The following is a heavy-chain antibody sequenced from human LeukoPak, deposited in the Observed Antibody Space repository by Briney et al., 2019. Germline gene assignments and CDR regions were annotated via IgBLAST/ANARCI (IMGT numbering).Heavy chain of an antibody. V-gene: IGHV1-18*01. CDR3: ARDTVVVVASRWFDP. CDR2: ISAYNGNT. D-gene: IGHD2-15*01. Sequence: ASVKVSCKASGYTFTSYVISWVRQAPGQGLEWMGWISAYNGNTNYAQKLQGRVTTTTDTSTSTAYMELRSLRSDDTTVYYCARDTVVVVASRWFDPWGQGTLVTVSS. J-gene: IGHJ5*02. CDR1: GYTFTSYV.